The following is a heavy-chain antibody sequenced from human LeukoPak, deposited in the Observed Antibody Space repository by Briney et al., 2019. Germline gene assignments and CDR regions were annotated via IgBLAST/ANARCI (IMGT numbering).Heavy chain of an antibody. CDR1: GYTLTELS. D-gene: IGHD3-3*01. CDR2: FDPEDGET. J-gene: IGHJ4*02. CDR3: ATLPADLRFLEWLIFDC. Sequence: ASVKVSCKVSGYTLTELSMHWVRQAPGKGLEWMGGFDPEDGETIYAQKFQGRVTMTEDTSTDTAYMELSSLRSEDTAVYYCATLPADLRFLEWLIFDCWGQGTLVTVSS. V-gene: IGHV1-24*01.